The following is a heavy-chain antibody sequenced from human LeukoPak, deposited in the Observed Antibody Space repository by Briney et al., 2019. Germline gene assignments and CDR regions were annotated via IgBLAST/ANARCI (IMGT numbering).Heavy chain of an antibody. D-gene: IGHD1/OR15-1a*01. CDR3: VRNQWVEQYWYFDL. J-gene: IGHJ2*01. CDR2: INGADTTT. Sequence: PGGSLRLSCAASGFRFRNYAMSWVRQAPGKGLEWVSGINGADTTTLYADSVQGRFTISRDNSKNALSLQMNSLRAEDTAVYYCVRNQWVEQYWYFDLGGRGTLVTVSS. CDR1: GFRFRNYA. V-gene: IGHV3-23*01.